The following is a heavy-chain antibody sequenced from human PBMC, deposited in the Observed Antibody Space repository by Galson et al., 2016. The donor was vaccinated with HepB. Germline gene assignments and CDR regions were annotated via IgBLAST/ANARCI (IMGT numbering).Heavy chain of an antibody. Sequence: SLRLSCAASGFSFSSFAMHWVRLTPDKGLEWVAIISYDGCDKFYAYSVKGRFTISRDNSKNKVNLQMKSLRVEDTAVYYYAREGGSLYYFDYWGQGTLVTVSS. D-gene: IGHD1-26*01. CDR2: ISYDGCDK. V-gene: IGHV3-30*04. J-gene: IGHJ4*02. CDR3: AREGGSLYYFDY. CDR1: GFSFSSFA.